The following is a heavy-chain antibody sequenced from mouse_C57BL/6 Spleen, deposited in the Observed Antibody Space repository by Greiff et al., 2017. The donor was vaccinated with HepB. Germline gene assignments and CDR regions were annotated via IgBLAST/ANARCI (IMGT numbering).Heavy chain of an antibody. V-gene: IGHV1-15*01. CDR2: IDPETGGT. J-gene: IGHJ2*01. D-gene: IGHD1-1*01. CDR3: TRAYGSSYFDY. CDR1: GYTFTDYE. Sequence: QVQLKESGAELVRPGASVTLSCKASGYTFTDYEMHWVKQTPVHGLEWIGAIDPETGGTAYNQKFKGKAILTADKSSSTAYMELRSLTSEDSAVYYCTRAYGSSYFDYWGQGTTLTVSS.